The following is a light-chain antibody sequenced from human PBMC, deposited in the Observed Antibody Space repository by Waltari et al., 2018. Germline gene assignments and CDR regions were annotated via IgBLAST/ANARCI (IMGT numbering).Light chain of an antibody. CDR1: QTVSSIS. V-gene: IGKV3-20*01. J-gene: IGKJ4*01. CDR3: QQYDGIVVT. Sequence: EIVLPQSPGTLSLSPGERSTLSCRASQTVSSISFTWYQQKPGQAPRLLIYGTSNRAIGSPDRFSGSGSGTDFTLTISRLEPEDFAVYYCQQYDGIVVTFGGGTKVEI. CDR2: GTS.